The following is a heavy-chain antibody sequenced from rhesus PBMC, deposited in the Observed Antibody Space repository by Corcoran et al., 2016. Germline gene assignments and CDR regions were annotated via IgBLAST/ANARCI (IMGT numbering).Heavy chain of an antibody. CDR1: GGSISSSY. CDR3: ASALEYWTGSGCYAYFDY. D-gene: IGHD2-21*01. V-gene: IGHV4-169*02. CDR2: IYGSGSRP. J-gene: IGHJ4*01. Sequence: QLQLQESGPGLVKPSETLSVTCAVSGGSISSSYWSWIRQAPGKGLEWIGYIYGSGSRPTYHPSLTSRVTPSVDTSKDPLSLKLGSVTAADTAVYYCASALEYWTGSGCYAYFDYWGQGVLVTVSS.